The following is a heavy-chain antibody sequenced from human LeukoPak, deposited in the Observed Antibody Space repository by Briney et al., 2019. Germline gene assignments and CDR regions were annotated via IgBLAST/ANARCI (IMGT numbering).Heavy chain of an antibody. V-gene: IGHV4-38-2*02. CDR2: IYHRGST. CDR1: GYSISSGYY. J-gene: IGHJ4*02. CDR3: VGGIYFDY. Sequence: PSETLSLTCTVSGYSISSGYYWGWIRQPPGKGLEWIGSIYHRGSTYYNPSLKSRVTISVDTSKNQFSLKLSSVTAADTAVYYCVGGIYFDYWGQGTLVTVSS. D-gene: IGHD3-16*01.